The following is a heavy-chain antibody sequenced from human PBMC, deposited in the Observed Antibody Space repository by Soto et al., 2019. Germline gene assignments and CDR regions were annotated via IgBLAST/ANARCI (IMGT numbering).Heavy chain of an antibody. CDR2: INPNSGGT. V-gene: IGHV1-2*02. CDR1: GYTFTGYY. Sequence: GASVKVSCKASGYTFTGYYMHWVRQAPGQGLEWMGWINPNSGGTNYAQKFQGRVTMTRDTSISTAYMEPSRLRSDDTAVYYCARMVTKRYWYFDLWGRGTLVTVSS. J-gene: IGHJ2*01. CDR3: ARMVTKRYWYFDL. D-gene: IGHD2-21*02.